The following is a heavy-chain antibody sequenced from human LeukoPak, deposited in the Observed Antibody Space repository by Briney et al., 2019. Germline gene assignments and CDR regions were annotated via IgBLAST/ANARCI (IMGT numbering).Heavy chain of an antibody. CDR1: GGFISSGTHY. CDR2: LFTSGSP. D-gene: IGHD3-10*01. CDR3: ARGFMVRGVIGAFDI. Sequence: SETLSLTCDVSGGFISSGTHYWTWIRQPVGKGLEWLGRLFTSGSPTYNSSLKSRLTISMDKSKNQFSLKLTSVTAADTAVYYCARGFMVRGVIGAFDIWGQGTMVTVSS. J-gene: IGHJ3*02. V-gene: IGHV4-61*02.